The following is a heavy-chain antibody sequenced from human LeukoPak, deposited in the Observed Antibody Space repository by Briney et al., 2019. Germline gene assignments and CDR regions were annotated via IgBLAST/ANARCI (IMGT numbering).Heavy chain of an antibody. V-gene: IGHV3-74*01. Sequence: GGSLRLSCAASRFTFSTYWMHWVRQAPGKGLVWVSRINSDGSSTGYADSVKGRFTISRDNAKNTLYLQMNSLRAEDTAVYYCAKAQTLAVAGYYFDYWGQGTLVTVSS. CDR1: RFTFSTYW. D-gene: IGHD6-19*01. CDR2: INSDGSST. CDR3: AKAQTLAVAGYYFDY. J-gene: IGHJ4*02.